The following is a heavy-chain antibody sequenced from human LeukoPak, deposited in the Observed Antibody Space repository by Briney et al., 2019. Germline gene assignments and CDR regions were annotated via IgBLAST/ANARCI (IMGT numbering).Heavy chain of an antibody. CDR1: GFTFSSYA. CDR2: ISYDGSNK. J-gene: IGHJ4*02. Sequence: PGGSLRLSCAASGFTFSSYAMHWVRQAPGKGLEWVAVISYDGSNKYYADSVKGRFTISRDNPKNTLYLQMNSLRAEDTAVYYCARESSGYSYGYFDYWGQGTLVTVSS. CDR3: ARESSGYSYGYFDY. V-gene: IGHV3-30*04. D-gene: IGHD5-18*01.